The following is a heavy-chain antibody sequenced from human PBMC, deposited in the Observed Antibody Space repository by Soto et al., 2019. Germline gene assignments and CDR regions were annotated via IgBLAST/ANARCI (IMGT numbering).Heavy chain of an antibody. V-gene: IGHV1-2*04. CDR1: GYTFTGYY. D-gene: IGHD5-12*01. CDR2: INPNSGGT. Sequence: ASVKVSCKASGYTFTGYYMHWVRQAPGQGLEWMGWINPNSGGTNYAQEFQGWVTMTRDTSISTAYMELSRLRSDDTAVYYCARGILGYSGYDWGYYFDYWGQGTLVTVSS. J-gene: IGHJ4*02. CDR3: ARGILGYSGYDWGYYFDY.